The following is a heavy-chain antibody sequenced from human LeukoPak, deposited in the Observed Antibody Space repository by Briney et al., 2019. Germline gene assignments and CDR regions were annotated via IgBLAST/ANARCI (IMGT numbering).Heavy chain of an antibody. J-gene: IGHJ4*02. Sequence: PGGSLRLSCAASGFTFSTYGLHWVRQAPGKGLEWVAVMSFDEVNIYYAESAKGRFTISRDNAMDTLYLQMDNLRPEDTAVYYCARDGRRPRIAVSGSDYWGQGTLVTVSS. V-gene: IGHV3-30*03. CDR3: ARDGRRPRIAVSGSDY. D-gene: IGHD6-19*01. CDR2: MSFDEVNI. CDR1: GFTFSTYG.